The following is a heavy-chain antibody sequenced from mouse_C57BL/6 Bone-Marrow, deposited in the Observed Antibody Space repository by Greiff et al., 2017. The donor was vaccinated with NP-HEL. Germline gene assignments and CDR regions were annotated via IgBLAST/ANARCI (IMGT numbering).Heavy chain of an antibody. CDR2: INPNYGTT. D-gene: IGHD2-3*01. CDR1: GYSFTDYN. CDR3: ARARWFLYAMDY. Sequence: VQLKESGPELVKPGASVKISCKASGYSFTDYNMNWVKQSNGKSLEWIGVINPNYGTTSYNQKFKGKATLLVDQSSSTAYMQLNSLTSEDSAVYYCARARWFLYAMDYWGQGTSVTVSS. J-gene: IGHJ4*01. V-gene: IGHV1-39*01.